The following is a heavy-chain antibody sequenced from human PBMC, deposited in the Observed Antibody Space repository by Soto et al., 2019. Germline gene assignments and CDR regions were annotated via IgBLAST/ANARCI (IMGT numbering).Heavy chain of an antibody. Sequence: QVQLVESGGGVVQPGRSLRLSCAASGFMFSSYAMHWVRQAPGKGLEWVAVQTYDGSNKYYADSVKGRFTISRDKSKNTLYLQMNSLRAEDTAVYYCARDGGRLVDYWGQGTLVTVSS. J-gene: IGHJ4*02. CDR2: QTYDGSNK. V-gene: IGHV3-30-3*01. D-gene: IGHD3-9*01. CDR1: GFMFSSYA. CDR3: ARDGGRLVDY.